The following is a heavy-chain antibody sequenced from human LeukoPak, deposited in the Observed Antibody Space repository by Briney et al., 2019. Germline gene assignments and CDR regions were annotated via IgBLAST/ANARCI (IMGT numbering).Heavy chain of an antibody. CDR1: DGSIRSYY. D-gene: IGHD6-13*01. CDR2: IYYSVNT. V-gene: IGHV4-59*08. J-gene: IGHJ4*02. CDR3: ARQIIRGQYLVHFDY. Sequence: SETLSLTCTVSDGSIRSYYWSWIRQPPGKGLEWIGYIYYSVNTYYNPSLKSRVTISPDTSKSQFSLRLKSVTAADTAVYYCARQIIRGQYLVHFDYWSQGTLVTVSS.